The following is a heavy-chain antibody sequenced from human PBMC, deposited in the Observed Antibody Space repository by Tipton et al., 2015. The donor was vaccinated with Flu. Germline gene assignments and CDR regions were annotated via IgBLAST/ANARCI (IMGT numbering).Heavy chain of an antibody. CDR1: GGSITTTSYY. CDR3: ARHCRYCGGGSCYYFDY. V-gene: IGHV4-39*01. Sequence: TLSLTCTVSGGSITTTSYYWGWIRQTPGKGLEWIGYIYFRGNTYYNPTLKSRVTISVDTSKNQFSLKLTSVTAADTANYFCARHCRYCGGGSCYYFDYWGQGTLVTVSS. J-gene: IGHJ4*02. CDR2: IYFRGNT. D-gene: IGHD2-15*01.